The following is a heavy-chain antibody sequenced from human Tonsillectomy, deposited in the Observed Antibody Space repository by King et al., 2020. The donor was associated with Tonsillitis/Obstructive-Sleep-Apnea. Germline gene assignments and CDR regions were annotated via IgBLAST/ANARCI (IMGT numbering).Heavy chain of an antibody. V-gene: IGHV3-23*04. J-gene: IGHJ6*03. D-gene: IGHD2-2*01. CDR1: GLTFSNYA. Sequence: VQLVESGGGLVQPGGSLRLSCAASGLTFSNYAMSWVRQAPGKGLAGVSIISGSATSTCYADSVKGRFTISRDNSKNTLYLQMNTLRAEDTAVYYCAKASGIEVGPRYYYYMDVWGKGTTVTVSS. CDR3: AKASGIEVGPRYYYYMDV. CDR2: ISGSATST.